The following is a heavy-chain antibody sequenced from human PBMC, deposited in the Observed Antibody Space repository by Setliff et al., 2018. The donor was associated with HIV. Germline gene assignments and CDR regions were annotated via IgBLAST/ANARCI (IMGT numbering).Heavy chain of an antibody. CDR2: MNPNGGNT. D-gene: IGHD2-15*01. J-gene: IGHJ4*02. CDR1: GYTFTSYD. Sequence: GASVKVSCKASGYTFTSYDINWVRQATGQGLEWMGWMNPNGGNTGYAQKFQGRVTMTRNTSISTAYMELSSLRSDDTAIYYCAKPFGSDGSRQLDSWGQGTLVTV. V-gene: IGHV1-8*02. CDR3: AKPFGSDGSRQLDS.